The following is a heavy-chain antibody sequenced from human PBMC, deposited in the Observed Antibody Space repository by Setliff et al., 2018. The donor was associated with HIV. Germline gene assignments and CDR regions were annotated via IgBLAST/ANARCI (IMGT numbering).Heavy chain of an antibody. CDR2: ITSGGST. Sequence: GGSLRLSCAASGFTFSSYAMSWVRQTPEKGLEWVSIITSGGSTYYADSAKGRFIISRDNSQNTLYLQMNSLRADDTAIYYCAKAPEDYYDSSGYYVAAFDIWGQGTMVTVSS. J-gene: IGHJ3*02. CDR3: AKAPEDYYDSSGYYVAAFDI. D-gene: IGHD3-22*01. CDR1: GFTFSSYA. V-gene: IGHV3-23*01.